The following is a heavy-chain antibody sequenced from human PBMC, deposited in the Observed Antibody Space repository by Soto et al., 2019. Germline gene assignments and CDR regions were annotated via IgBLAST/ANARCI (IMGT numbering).Heavy chain of an antibody. CDR3: GRVPYY. CDR2: IYHSAST. V-gene: IGHV4-30-2*01. J-gene: IGHJ4*02. CDR1: GGSPSSGGYS. Sequence: SQTLSLPCAVSGGSPSSGGYSWSWIRQPTGKGLELIGYIYHSASTYYNPSLKSRVTISVDRSKNQLSLKLSSVTAADTAVYYCGRVPYYWSQGTLVTGSA.